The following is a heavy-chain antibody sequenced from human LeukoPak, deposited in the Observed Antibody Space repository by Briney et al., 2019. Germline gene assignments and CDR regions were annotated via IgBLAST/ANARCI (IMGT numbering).Heavy chain of an antibody. Sequence: PSETLSLTCTVSGGSISSYYWSWIRQPPGKGLEWIGYIHYSGSTNYNPSLKSRVTISVDTSKNQFSLKLSSVTAADTAVYYCARVKGAVTAINWFDPWGQGTLVTVSS. CDR1: GGSISSYY. J-gene: IGHJ5*02. CDR2: IHYSGST. V-gene: IGHV4-59*01. D-gene: IGHD2-21*02. CDR3: ARVKGAVTAINWFDP.